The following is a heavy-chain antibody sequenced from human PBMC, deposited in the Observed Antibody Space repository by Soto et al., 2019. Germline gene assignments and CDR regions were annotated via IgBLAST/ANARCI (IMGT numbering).Heavy chain of an antibody. CDR3: AKAGSSGWRNDY. D-gene: IGHD6-19*01. CDR2: ISGSGGST. V-gene: IGHV3-23*01. CDR1: GFTFSSYA. Sequence: EVQLLESGGGLVQPGGSLRLSCAASGFTFSSYAMSWVRQAPGKGLEWVSAISGSGGSTYYADSVKGRFTISRDNSKNALYLQMNSLRAEDTAVYYCAKAGSSGWRNDYWGQGTLVTVSS. J-gene: IGHJ4*02.